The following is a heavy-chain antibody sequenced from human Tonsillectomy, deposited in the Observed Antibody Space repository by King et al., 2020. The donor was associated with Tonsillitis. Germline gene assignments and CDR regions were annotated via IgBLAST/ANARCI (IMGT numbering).Heavy chain of an antibody. D-gene: IGHD1-26*01. CDR1: GFTFSSYA. Sequence: VQLVESGGGLVQPGGSLRLSCSASGFTFSSYAMHWVRQAPGKGLEYVSAISSNGGSTYYADSVKGRFTISRDNSKNTLYLQMSSLRAEDTAGYYCVKDARGSYYESEYFDNWGQGTLVTVSS. CDR2: ISSNGGST. J-gene: IGHJ4*02. V-gene: IGHV3-64D*06. CDR3: VKDARGSYYESEYFDN.